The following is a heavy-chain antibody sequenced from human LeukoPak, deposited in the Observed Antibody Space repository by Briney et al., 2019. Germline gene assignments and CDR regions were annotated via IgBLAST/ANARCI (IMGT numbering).Heavy chain of an antibody. CDR2: IDPNSGGT. CDR3: ARDSRVSGDY. Sequence: GGSLRLSCAASGFTFSGSAMHWVRQAPGQGLEWMGRIDPNSGGTKYAQKFQGRVTMTRDASISTAYMELSSLRSDDVAVYYCARDSRVSGDYWGQGTLVTVSS. J-gene: IGHJ4*02. CDR1: GFTFSGSA. V-gene: IGHV1-2*06. D-gene: IGHD2-8*01.